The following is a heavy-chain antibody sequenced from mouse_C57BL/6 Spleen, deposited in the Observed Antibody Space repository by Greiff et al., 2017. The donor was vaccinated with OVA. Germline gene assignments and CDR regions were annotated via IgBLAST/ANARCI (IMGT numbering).Heavy chain of an antibody. Sequence: QVQLQQSGAELVKPGASVKISCKASGYAFSSYWMNWVKQRPGKGLEWIGQIYPGDGDTNYNGKFKGKATLTADKSSSTAYMQLSSLTSEDSAVYFCASPDGDYDYERGGFAYWGQGTLVTVAA. V-gene: IGHV1-80*01. CDR3: ASPDGDYDYERGGFAY. CDR1: GYAFSSYW. D-gene: IGHD2-4*01. J-gene: IGHJ3*01. CDR2: IYPGDGDT.